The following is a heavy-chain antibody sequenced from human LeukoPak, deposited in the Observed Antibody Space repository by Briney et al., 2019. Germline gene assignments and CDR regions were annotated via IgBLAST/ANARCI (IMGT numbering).Heavy chain of an antibody. CDR2: ISGGGVTI. V-gene: IGHV3-48*03. CDR1: GFTFSSYW. CDR3: ARDRYDSSGFDY. J-gene: IGHJ4*02. Sequence: GGSLRLSCVASGFTFSSYWMTWVRQAPGKGLEWVSAISGGGVTIYYADSVKGRFTISRDNAKNSLYLQMNSLRAEDTAVYYCARDRYDSSGFDYWGQGTLVTVSS. D-gene: IGHD3-22*01.